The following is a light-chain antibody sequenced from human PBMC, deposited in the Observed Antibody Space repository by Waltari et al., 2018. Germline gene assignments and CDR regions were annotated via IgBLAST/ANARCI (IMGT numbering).Light chain of an antibody. CDR3: ATWDDSLNGRV. J-gene: IGLJ3*02. CDR2: ANY. CDR1: SSNIGINT. V-gene: IGLV1-44*01. Sequence: QSVLTQPPLASGTPGQRVTISCSGNSSNIGINTVTWYQQLPGTAPKLLVYANYHRPSGGPDRFSASTSDTSAALAISGLQSEDEADYFCATWDDSLNGRVFGGGTKLAVL.